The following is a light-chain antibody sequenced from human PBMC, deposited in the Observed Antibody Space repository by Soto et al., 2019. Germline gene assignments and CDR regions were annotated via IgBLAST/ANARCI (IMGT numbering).Light chain of an antibody. Sequence: QSVLTQPPSASGSPGQSVTIPCTGTYSDIGAYNYVSWYQQRTGEAPKLMIDEVSNRPSGVSNHFSGSKSGNTASLTISGLQAEDEADYYCRSYTSSSTYVFGTGTKVTVL. V-gene: IGLV2-14*01. CDR3: RSYTSSSTYV. CDR1: YSDIGAYNY. J-gene: IGLJ1*01. CDR2: EVS.